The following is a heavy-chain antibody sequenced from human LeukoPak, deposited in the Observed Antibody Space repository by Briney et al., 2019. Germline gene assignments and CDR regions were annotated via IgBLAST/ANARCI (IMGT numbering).Heavy chain of an antibody. V-gene: IGHV3-7*05. J-gene: IGHJ6*02. CDR1: GFTFNIYW. Sequence: GGSLRLSCAASGFTFNIYWMSWVRQAPGKGLEWVANINQDGSGKYYVDSVKGRFTISRDNAKNSLYLQMNSLRAEDTAVYYCASVTGSKYYYYYYGMDVWGQGTTVTVSS. CDR2: INQDGSGK. CDR3: ASVTGSKYYYYYYGMDV. D-gene: IGHD1-20*01.